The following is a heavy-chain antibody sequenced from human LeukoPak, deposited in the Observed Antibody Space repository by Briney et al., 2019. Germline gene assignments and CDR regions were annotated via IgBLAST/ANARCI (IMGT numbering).Heavy chain of an antibody. CDR1: GYTFTSYG. CDR2: ISAYNGNT. Sequence: ASVKVSRKASGYTFTSYGISWVRQAPGQGLEWMGWISAYNGNTNYAQKLQGRVTMTTDTSTSTAYMELRSLRSDDTAVYYCARETQGLPYGDYCFDYWGPGALVTVSS. J-gene: IGHJ4*02. D-gene: IGHD4-17*01. V-gene: IGHV1-18*01. CDR3: ARETQGLPYGDYCFDY.